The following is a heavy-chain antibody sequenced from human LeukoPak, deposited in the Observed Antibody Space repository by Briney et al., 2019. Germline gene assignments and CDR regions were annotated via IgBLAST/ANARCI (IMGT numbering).Heavy chain of an antibody. CDR2: MNPNSGNT. J-gene: IGHJ5*02. CDR3: ARMAYGGYVGWFDP. Sequence: ASVKVSCKASGYTFTSYDINWVRQATGQGLEWIGWMNPNSGNTGYAQKFQGRVTMTRNTSISTAYMELSSLRSEDTAVYYCARMAYGGYVGWFDPWGQGTLVTVSS. V-gene: IGHV1-8*01. CDR1: GYTFTSYD. D-gene: IGHD5-12*01.